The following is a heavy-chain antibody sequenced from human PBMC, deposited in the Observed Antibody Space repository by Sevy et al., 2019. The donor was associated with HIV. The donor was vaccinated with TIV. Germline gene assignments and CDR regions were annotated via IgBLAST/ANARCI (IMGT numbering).Heavy chain of an antibody. Sequence: SETLSLTCAVSGYSISSGYYWGWIRQPPGKGLEWIGSIYHSGSTYYNPSLKSRVTISVDTSKNQFSLKLSSVTAADTAVYYCARQGWWEFNWFDPWGQGTLVTVSS. CDR2: IYHSGST. V-gene: IGHV4-38-2*01. CDR3: ARQGWWEFNWFDP. J-gene: IGHJ5*02. CDR1: GYSISSGYY. D-gene: IGHD1-26*01.